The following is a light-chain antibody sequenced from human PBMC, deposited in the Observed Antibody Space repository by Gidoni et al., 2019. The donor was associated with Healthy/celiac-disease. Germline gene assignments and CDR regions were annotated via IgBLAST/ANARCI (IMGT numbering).Light chain of an antibody. CDR2: AAS. J-gene: IGKJ4*01. CDR3: QQISSTPLT. V-gene: IGKV1-39*01. Sequence: DIQMTKSPSSLSASVGDRVTITFRASQSISSDLTWYQQKPGKAPKLLIYAASRLQIGFPSSFSGSESGTVFTLTISSLRPEDFPINYFQQISSTPLTFGRGTKVEIK. CDR1: QSISSD.